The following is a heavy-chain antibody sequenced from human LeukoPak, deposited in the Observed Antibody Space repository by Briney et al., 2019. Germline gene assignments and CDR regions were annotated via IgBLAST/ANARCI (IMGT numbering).Heavy chain of an antibody. V-gene: IGHV4-59*01. CDR1: RGSISPYY. J-gene: IGHJ4*02. Sequence: PSETLFLTCTVSRGSISPYYWSWIRQSPGKGLEWIGYIYYIGTTNYNPSLQSRVTMSVDTSTNQFTLNLASVTAADTAVYYCARGGFESCSAGSCLLGNYWGQGILVAVSS. D-gene: IGHD2-15*01. CDR3: ARGGFESCSAGSCLLGNY. CDR2: IYYIGTT.